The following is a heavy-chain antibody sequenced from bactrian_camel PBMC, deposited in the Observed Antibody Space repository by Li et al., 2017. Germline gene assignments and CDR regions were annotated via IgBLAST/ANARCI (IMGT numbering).Heavy chain of an antibody. CDR1: GATWSVAC. CDR2: IYTGDGTT. CDR3: ETGACAFVIQAVQY. Sequence: QVQLVESGGGSVQAGGSLRLSCAASGATWSVACMGWFRRAPGKEREGVASIYTGDGTTRYAGSVKGRFTISQDNATNTVSLRMNSLKPEDTAMYYCETGACAFVIQAVQYRGQGTQVTVS. D-gene: IGHD3*01. V-gene: IGHV3S63*01. J-gene: IGHJ4*01.